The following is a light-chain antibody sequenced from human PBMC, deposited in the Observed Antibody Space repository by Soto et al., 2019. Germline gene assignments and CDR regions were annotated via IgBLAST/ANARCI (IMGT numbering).Light chain of an antibody. CDR3: CSYAGSGTWV. V-gene: IGLV2-23*01. Sequence: QSVLTQPASVSGSPGQSITISCTGTSSDVGSYNLVSWCQQHPGTAPKLMIYEGSKRPSGVSNRFSGSKSGNTASLTISGLQAEDEADYYCCSYAGSGTWVFGGGTKLTVL. CDR1: SSDVGSYNL. J-gene: IGLJ3*02. CDR2: EGS.